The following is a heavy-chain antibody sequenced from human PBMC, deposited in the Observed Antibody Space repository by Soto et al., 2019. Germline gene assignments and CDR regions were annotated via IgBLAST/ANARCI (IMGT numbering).Heavy chain of an antibody. V-gene: IGHV1-18*01. D-gene: IGHD1-1*01. CDR1: GSTFTDYG. CDR3: ARKPTGQPFDY. J-gene: IGHJ4*02. Sequence: ASGKVSCKASGSTFTDYGFSWVRQAPGQGLEWMGWISANNGDTHYAQKLQGRVTLTTDTSTSTVYMELRSLRSDDTAVYYCARKPTGQPFDYWGQGALVTVSS. CDR2: ISANNGDT.